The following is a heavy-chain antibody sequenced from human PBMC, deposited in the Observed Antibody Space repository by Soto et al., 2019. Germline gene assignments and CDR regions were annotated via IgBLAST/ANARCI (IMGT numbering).Heavy chain of an antibody. V-gene: IGHV3-23*01. CDR3: AKGGGLYGDYEYEFDY. D-gene: IGHD4-17*01. CDR1: GFTFSSYA. CDR2: ISGSGGST. Sequence: GGSLRLSCAASGFTFSSYAMSWVRQAPGKGLEWVSAISGSGGSTYYADPVKGRFTISRDNSKNTLYLQMNSLRAEDTAVYYCAKGGGLYGDYEYEFDYWGQGTLVTVSS. J-gene: IGHJ4*02.